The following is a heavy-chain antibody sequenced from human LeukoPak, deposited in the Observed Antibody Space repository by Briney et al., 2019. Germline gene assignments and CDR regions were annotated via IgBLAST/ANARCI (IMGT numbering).Heavy chain of an antibody. Sequence: GGSLRLSCAASGFTFSSYSMNWVRQAPGKGLEWVSYISSSSSYIYYADSVKGRFTISRDNAKNSLYLQMNSLRAEDTAVYYCARDRGGKIAARVDYWGQGTLVTVSS. V-gene: IGHV3-21*05. CDR2: ISSSSSYI. CDR1: GFTFSSYS. CDR3: ARDRGGKIAARVDY. J-gene: IGHJ4*02. D-gene: IGHD6-6*01.